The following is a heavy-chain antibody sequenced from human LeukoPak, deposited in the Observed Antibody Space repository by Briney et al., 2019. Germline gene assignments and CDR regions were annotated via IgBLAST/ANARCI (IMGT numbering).Heavy chain of an antibody. V-gene: IGHV3-30*04. Sequence: PGGSLRLSCAASGFTFSSYAMHWVRQAPGKGLEWVAVISYDGSNKYYADSVKGRFTISRDNSKNTLYLQMNSLRAEDTAVYYCALPLTPRTIVTHYFDYWGQGTLVTVSS. CDR2: ISYDGSNK. D-gene: IGHD4-23*01. CDR3: ALPLTPRTIVTHYFDY. J-gene: IGHJ4*02. CDR1: GFTFSSYA.